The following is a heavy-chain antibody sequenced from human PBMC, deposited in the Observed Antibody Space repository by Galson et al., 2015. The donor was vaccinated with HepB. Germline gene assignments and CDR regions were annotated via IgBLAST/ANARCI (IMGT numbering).Heavy chain of an antibody. CDR2: TYYRSKWYY. CDR3: ARNVYYDTSGYYYKPGWVDP. CDR1: GDSVSSNSAA. Sequence: CAISGDSVSSNSAAWNWIRQSPSRGLEWLRRTYYRSKWYYDYAVSVRSRIAINPDISRNQFSLQLYSVTPEDTAVYYCARNVYYDTSGYYYKPGWVDPWGQGTLVTVSS. J-gene: IGHJ5*02. V-gene: IGHV6-1*01. D-gene: IGHD3-22*01.